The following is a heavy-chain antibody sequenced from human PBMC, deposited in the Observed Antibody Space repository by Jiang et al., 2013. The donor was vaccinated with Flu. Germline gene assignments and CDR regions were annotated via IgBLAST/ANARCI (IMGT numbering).Heavy chain of an antibody. Sequence: VQLVESGGGLVQPGGSLRLSCAASGFTFSSYSMNWVRQAPGKGLEWVSYISSSSSTIYYADSVKGRFTISRDNAKNSLYLQMNSLRDEDTAVYYCARDREMATIPYYYVRYGRLGPRDHGHRLL. V-gene: IGHV3-48*02. J-gene: IGHJ6*02. D-gene: IGHD5-24*01. CDR1: GFTFSSYS. CDR2: ISSSSSTI. CDR3: ARDREMATIPYYYVRYGR.